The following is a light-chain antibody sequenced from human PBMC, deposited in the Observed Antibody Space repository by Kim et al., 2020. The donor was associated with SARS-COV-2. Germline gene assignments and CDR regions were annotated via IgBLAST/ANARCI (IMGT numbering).Light chain of an antibody. V-gene: IGKV1-12*01. J-gene: IGKJ1*01. CDR3: QQANSFPWT. CDR2: AAS. Sequence: DIQMTQSPSSVSASVGDRVTITCRASQGISSCLAWYQQKPGKAPKLLIYAASSLQSGVPSRFSGSGSGTDFTLTISSLQTEDFATYYCQQANSFPWTFGQGTKVDIK. CDR1: QGISSC.